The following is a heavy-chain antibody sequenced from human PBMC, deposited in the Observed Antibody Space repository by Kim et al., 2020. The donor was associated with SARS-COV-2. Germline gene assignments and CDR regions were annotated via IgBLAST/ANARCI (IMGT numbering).Heavy chain of an antibody. J-gene: IGHJ5*02. CDR2: FDPEDAET. Sequence: ASLKVSCKVSGYTLTELSMHWVRQAPGKGREWMGGFDPEDAETIYAQKFQGRVTMTEDTSTDTAYMELSSLRSEDTAVYYCATSCSITTCHWFDPWGQGT. D-gene: IGHD2-2*01. CDR3: ATSCSITTCHWFDP. CDR1: GYTLTELS. V-gene: IGHV1-24*01.